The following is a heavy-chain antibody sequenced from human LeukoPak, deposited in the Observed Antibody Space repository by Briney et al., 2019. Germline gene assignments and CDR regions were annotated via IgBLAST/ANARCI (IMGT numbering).Heavy chain of an antibody. J-gene: IGHJ3*02. D-gene: IGHD4-17*01. CDR2: ISYNGKNK. CDR1: GFTFSSYA. V-gene: IGHV3-30*04. Sequence: ERSLRLSCAASGFTFSSYAMHWVRQAPGKGLEWVAVISYNGKNKYYADSVKGRFTIYRENPKNTLYLQMNSLRAEDTAVYYCARDGRGDYVRAFDIWGQGTIVTVSS. CDR3: ARDGRGDYVRAFDI.